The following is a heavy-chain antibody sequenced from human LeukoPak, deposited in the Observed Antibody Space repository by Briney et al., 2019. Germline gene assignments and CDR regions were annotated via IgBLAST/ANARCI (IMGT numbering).Heavy chain of an antibody. CDR2: IYYSGST. D-gene: IGHD1/OR15-1a*01. V-gene: IGHV4-31*03. CDR3: ARTGTTSYYYYYMDV. CDR1: GGSISSGGYY. J-gene: IGHJ6*03. Sequence: TLSLTCTVSGGSISSGGYYWSWIRQHPGKGLEWIGYIYYSGSTYYSPSLKSRVTISVDTSKNQFSLKLSSVTAADTAVYYCARTGTTSYYYYYMDVWGKGTTVTVSS.